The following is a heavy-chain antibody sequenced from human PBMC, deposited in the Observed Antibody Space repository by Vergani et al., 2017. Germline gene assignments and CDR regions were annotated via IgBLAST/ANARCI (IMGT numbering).Heavy chain of an antibody. CDR3: AKERTTVTTDYFDY. D-gene: IGHD4-17*01. CDR2: ISGSGGST. CDR1: GFTVSSNY. V-gene: IGHV3-53*02. J-gene: IGHJ4*02. Sequence: EVQLVETGGGLIQPGGSLRLSCAASGFTVSSNYMSWVRQAPGKGLEWVSVISGSGGSTYYADSVKGRFTISRDNSKNTLYLQMNSLRAEDTAVYYCAKERTTVTTDYFDYWGQGTLVTVSS.